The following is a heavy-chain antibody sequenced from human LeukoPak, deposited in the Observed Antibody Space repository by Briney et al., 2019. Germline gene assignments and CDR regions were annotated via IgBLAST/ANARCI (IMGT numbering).Heavy chain of an antibody. J-gene: IGHJ4*02. Sequence: GGSLRLSCAASGFTFSSYELNWVRQAPGKGLEWVSYISDTGSTIYYADSVKGRFTISRDNAKKSLYLQMNSLRAEDTAVYYCARVRYFDWLGPFDYWGQGTLVTVSS. CDR1: GFTFSSYE. D-gene: IGHD3-9*01. CDR2: ISDTGSTI. CDR3: ARVRYFDWLGPFDY. V-gene: IGHV3-48*03.